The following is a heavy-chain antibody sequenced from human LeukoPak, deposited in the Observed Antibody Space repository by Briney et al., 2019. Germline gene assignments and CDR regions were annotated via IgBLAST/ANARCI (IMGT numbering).Heavy chain of an antibody. V-gene: IGHV3-7*01. Sequence: GGSLRLSCAAPGFTFSSYWMSWVRQAPGKGLEWVANIKQDGSEKYYVDSVKGRFTISRDNAKNSLYLQMNSLRAEDTAVYYCARQRGYSDDYWGQGTLVTVSS. CDR3: ARQRGYSDDY. CDR2: IKQDGSEK. D-gene: IGHD2-15*01. J-gene: IGHJ4*02. CDR1: GFTFSSYW.